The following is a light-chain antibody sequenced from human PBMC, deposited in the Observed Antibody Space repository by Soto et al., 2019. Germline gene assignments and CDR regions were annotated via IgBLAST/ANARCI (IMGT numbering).Light chain of an antibody. Sequence: DIRMTQSPSTLSASVGDRVTITCRASQGVRSYLAWFQQRPGKAPKLLIFGASTLQNGVPARFSGGGFGTEFTLTIISLQPEDFATYYCHQVYTYPRTFGQGTKVDIK. V-gene: IGKV1-9*01. CDR3: HQVYTYPRT. CDR2: GAS. CDR1: QGVRSY. J-gene: IGKJ1*01.